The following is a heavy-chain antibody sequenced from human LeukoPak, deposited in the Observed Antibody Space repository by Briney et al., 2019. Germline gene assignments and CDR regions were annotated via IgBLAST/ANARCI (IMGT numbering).Heavy chain of an antibody. J-gene: IGHJ4*02. V-gene: IGHV3-7*04. D-gene: IGHD3-22*01. Sequence: GGSLRLSCAASGFTFSRHWMTGVRQAPGKGLEWVASIKQDGSDKRYVESVKGRFTISRENVKSSLYLQMNSLRAEDTAVYYCARWTESSGYYYIDYWGQGTLVTVSS. CDR2: IKQDGSDK. CDR1: GFTFSRHW. CDR3: ARWTESSGYYYIDY.